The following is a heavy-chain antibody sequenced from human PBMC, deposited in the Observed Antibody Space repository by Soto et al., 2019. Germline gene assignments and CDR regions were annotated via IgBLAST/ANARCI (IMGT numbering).Heavy chain of an antibody. CDR1: GYTLTELS. D-gene: IGHD3-22*01. CDR3: ATDLPYYYDSSGYYPWNY. J-gene: IGHJ4*02. V-gene: IGHV1-24*01. CDR2: FDPEDGET. Sequence: ASVNVSCNVSGYTLTELSMHWVRQAPGKGLEWMGGFDPEDGETIYAQKFQGRVTMTEDTSTDTAYMELSSLRSEDTAVYYCATDLPYYYDSSGYYPWNYWGQGTLVTVSS.